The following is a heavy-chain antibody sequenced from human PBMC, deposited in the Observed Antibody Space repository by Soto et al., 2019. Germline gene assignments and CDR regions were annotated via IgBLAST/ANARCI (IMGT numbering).Heavy chain of an antibody. CDR3: ASGVGGLGGSSGWPDYALDV. J-gene: IGHJ3*01. CDR2: IVPLPGTP. Sequence: QVQLVQSGAAVRKPGSSVKVSCKASGGTFTNYAITWVRQAPRQGLEWMGGIVPLPGTPNYAQKFRGRVTISADESTSKAYLELSSLRSEDTAVYYCASGVGGLGGSSGWPDYALDVGGQGTMVIVSS. D-gene: IGHD6-19*01. V-gene: IGHV1-69*01. CDR1: GGTFTNYA.